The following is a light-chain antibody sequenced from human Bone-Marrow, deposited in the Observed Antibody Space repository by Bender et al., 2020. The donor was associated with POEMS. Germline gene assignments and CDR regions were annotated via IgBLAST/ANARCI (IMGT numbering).Light chain of an antibody. J-gene: IGLJ1*01. Sequence: SYVLTQPPSVSVAPGQTAEITCGGNNIGIKLLHWYQQKPGQAPVVVVYDDSDRPSGIPERFSGSNSGNTATLTISRVEAGDEADYYCQVWDKDSDHYVFGTGTEVTVL. CDR3: QVWDKDSDHYV. CDR2: DDS. V-gene: IGLV3-21*02. CDR1: NIGIKL.